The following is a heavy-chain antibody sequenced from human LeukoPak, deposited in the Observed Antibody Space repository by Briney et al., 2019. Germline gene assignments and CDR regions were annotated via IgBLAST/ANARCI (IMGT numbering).Heavy chain of an antibody. CDR1: GGSFSGYY. Sequence: SETLSLTCAVYGGSFSGYYWSWIRQPPGKGLEWIGEINHSGSTNYNPSLKSRVTISVDTSKNQFSLKLSSVTAADTAVYYCARDGGAVAGPVWGKGTTVTVSS. CDR3: ARDGGAVAGPV. CDR2: INHSGST. D-gene: IGHD6-19*01. V-gene: IGHV4-34*01. J-gene: IGHJ6*04.